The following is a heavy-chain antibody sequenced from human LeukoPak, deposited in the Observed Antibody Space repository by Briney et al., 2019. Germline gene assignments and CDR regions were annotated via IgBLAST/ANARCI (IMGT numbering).Heavy chain of an antibody. CDR2: IYQRATV. D-gene: IGHD2-21*01. CDR3: ARAFCVGECFVLHIFFDS. V-gene: IGHV4-38-2*02. CDR1: GYSISSGYF. J-gene: IGHJ4*02. Sequence: SETLSLTCSVSGYSISSGYFWGWVRQAPGKGLEWIGSIYQRATVHYNPSLKSRVTISLDTSKNHFSLNLRSMQASDTAVYYGARAFCVGECFVLHIFFDSWGQGTMVTVSS.